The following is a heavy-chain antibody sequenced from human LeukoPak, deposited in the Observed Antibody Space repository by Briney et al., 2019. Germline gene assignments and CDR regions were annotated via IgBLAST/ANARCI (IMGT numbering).Heavy chain of an antibody. CDR3: ARAYDSSGWYTYYFDY. Sequence: GGSLRLSCAASGFTFSSYWMHWVRQAPGKGLEWVSYISSSSSYTNYADSVKGRFTISRDNAKNSLYLQMNSLRAEDTAVYYCARAYDSSGWYTYYFDYWGQGTLVSVSS. J-gene: IGHJ4*02. CDR2: ISSSSSYT. D-gene: IGHD6-19*01. CDR1: GFTFSSYW. V-gene: IGHV3-11*05.